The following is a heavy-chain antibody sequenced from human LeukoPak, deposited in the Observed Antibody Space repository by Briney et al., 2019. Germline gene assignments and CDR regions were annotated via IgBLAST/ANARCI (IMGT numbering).Heavy chain of an antibody. D-gene: IGHD3-22*01. CDR2: VIPILGIA. CDR3: ARVVDDSRSDYFDY. J-gene: IGHJ4*02. CDR1: GGTFSSYA. Sequence: SVKVSCKASGGTFSSYAISWVRQAPGQGLEWMGRVIPILGIANYAQKFQGRVTITADKSTSTAYMELSSLRSEDTAVYYCARVVDDSRSDYFDYWGQGTLVTVSS. V-gene: IGHV1-69*04.